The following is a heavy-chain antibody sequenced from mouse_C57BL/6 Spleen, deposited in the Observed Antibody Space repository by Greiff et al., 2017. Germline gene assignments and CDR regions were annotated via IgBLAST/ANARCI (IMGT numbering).Heavy chain of an antibody. CDR1: GFNIKDDY. D-gene: IGHD2-3*01. CDR3: TPGDGYYVFDY. J-gene: IGHJ2*01. CDR2: IDPENGDT. V-gene: IGHV14-4*01. Sequence: VQLQQSGAELVRPGASVKLSCTASGFNIKDDYMHWVKQRPEQGLEWIGWIDPENGDTEYASKFQGKATITADTSSNTAYLQLSSLTSEDTAVYYCTPGDGYYVFDYWGQGTTLTVSS.